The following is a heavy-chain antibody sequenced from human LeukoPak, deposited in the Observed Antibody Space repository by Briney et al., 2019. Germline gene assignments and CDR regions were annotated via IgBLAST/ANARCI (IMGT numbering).Heavy chain of an antibody. Sequence: QSGGSLRLSCAASGFTFSSYAMHWVRQAPGKGLEWVSVISYDGSNKYYADSVKGRFTISRDNSKNTLYLQMNSLRAEDTAVYYCARVVLLWFGEFDYWGQGTLVTVSS. CDR3: ARVVLLWFGEFDY. J-gene: IGHJ4*02. D-gene: IGHD3-10*01. CDR2: ISYDGSNK. V-gene: IGHV3-30-3*01. CDR1: GFTFSSYA.